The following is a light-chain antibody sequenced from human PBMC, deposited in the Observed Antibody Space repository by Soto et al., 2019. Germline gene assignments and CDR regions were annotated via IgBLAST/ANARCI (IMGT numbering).Light chain of an antibody. V-gene: IGLV2-14*01. CDR1: SSDVGGYNY. Sequence: QSALTQPASVSGSPGQSITISCTGTSSDVGGYNYVSWYQQHPGKAPKLMIYEVSNRPSGVSNRFSGPKSGNTASLTISGLQAEEEADYYCSSYTSSSTLVFGTGTKVTVL. CDR3: SSYTSSSTLV. J-gene: IGLJ1*01. CDR2: EVS.